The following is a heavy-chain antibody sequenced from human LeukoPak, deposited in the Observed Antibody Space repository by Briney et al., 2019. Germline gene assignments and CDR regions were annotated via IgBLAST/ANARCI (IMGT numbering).Heavy chain of an antibody. CDR1: GGSISSSSYF. J-gene: IGHJ4*02. V-gene: IGHV4-39*01. D-gene: IGHD3-9*01. CDR2: IYYSGST. CDR3: AGFLYEILTGFYFDF. Sequence: PSETLSLTCTVSGGSISSSSYFWGWIRQPPGKGLEWIGSIYYSGSTFYNPSLKSRVTISEDMSKNQFSQKLSLVTAADTAVLYCAGFLYEILTGFYFDFWGQGTLVTVSS.